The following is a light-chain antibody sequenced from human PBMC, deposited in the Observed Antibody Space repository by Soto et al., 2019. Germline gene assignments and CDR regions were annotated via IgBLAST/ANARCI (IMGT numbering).Light chain of an antibody. CDR2: AAS. V-gene: IGKV1-9*01. CDR3: QQYDSSWT. Sequence: DIQLTQSPSFLSASVGDRVTITCRAGQDISSYLAWYQQKPGKAPNLLMYAASTLQSGVPTRFSGSGAGTEFTLTSSTLQPEDCATYYCQQYDSSWTFGQGTKVEIK. J-gene: IGKJ1*01. CDR1: QDISSY.